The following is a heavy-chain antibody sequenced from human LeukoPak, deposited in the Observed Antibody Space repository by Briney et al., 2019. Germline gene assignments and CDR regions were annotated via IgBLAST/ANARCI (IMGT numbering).Heavy chain of an antibody. D-gene: IGHD1-1*01. J-gene: IGHJ4*02. Sequence: AASVKVSCKTSGYTFTNYDINWVRQAAGQGLEWMGWVNPNSADTGFAKKFQGKLTITTNTSARIAYMEMSGLTSEDTAVYYCTIDWTYWGPGTLVAASS. CDR1: GYTFTNYD. V-gene: IGHV1-8*01. CDR2: VNPNSADT. CDR3: TIDWTY.